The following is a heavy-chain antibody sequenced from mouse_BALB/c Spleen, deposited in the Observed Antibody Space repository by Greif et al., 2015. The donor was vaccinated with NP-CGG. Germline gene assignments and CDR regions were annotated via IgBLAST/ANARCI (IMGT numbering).Heavy chain of an antibody. V-gene: IGHV7-3*02. Sequence: DVKLVESGGGLVQPGGSLRLSCATSGFTFTDYYMSWVRQPPGKALEWLGFIRNKANGYTTEYSASVKGRFTISRDNSRSILYLQMNTLRAEDSATYYCARDGNFDYWGQGTTLTVSS. CDR1: GFTFTDYY. CDR2: IRNKANGYTT. CDR3: ARDGNFDY. J-gene: IGHJ2*01.